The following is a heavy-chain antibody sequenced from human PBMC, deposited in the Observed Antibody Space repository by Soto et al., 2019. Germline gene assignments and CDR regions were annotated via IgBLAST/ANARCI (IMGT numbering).Heavy chain of an antibody. V-gene: IGHV5-51*01. CDR2: VYPGDSET. D-gene: IGHD1-1*01. CDR3: AXHTPWXXERVAPFDY. J-gene: IGHJ4*02. CDR1: GYSFTTYW. Sequence: GESLKISCKGSGYSFTTYWIGWVRQMPGKGLEWMGIVYPGDSETRYSPSFQGQVTISADKSISTAYLQWSSLKASDTAMYYCAXHTPWXXERVAPFDYWGQGSLVTVSX.